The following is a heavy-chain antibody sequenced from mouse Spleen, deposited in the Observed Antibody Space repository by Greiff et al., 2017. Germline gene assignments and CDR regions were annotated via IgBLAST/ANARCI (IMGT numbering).Heavy chain of an antibody. V-gene: IGHV5-9-3*01. Sequence: EVQLVESGGGLVKPGGSLKLSCAASGFTFSSYAMSWVRQTPEKRLEWVATISSGGSYTYYPDSVKGRFTISRDNAKNTLYLQMSSLRSEDTAMYYCARHTLYYGSSYYAMDYWGQGTSVTVSS. J-gene: IGHJ4*01. CDR1: GFTFSSYA. D-gene: IGHD1-1*01. CDR3: ARHTLYYGSSYYAMDY. CDR2: ISSGGSYT.